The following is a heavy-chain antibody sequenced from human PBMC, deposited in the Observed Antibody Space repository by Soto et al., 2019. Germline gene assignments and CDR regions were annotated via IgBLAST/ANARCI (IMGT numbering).Heavy chain of an antibody. J-gene: IGHJ4*02. CDR3: ARTHSSGWYYFFDY. CDR2: IYRGGST. D-gene: IGHD6-19*01. CDR1: GFTVSSNY. V-gene: IGHV3-53*02. Sequence: EVQLVETGGGLIQPGGSLRLSCAASGFTVSSNYMSWVRQAPGKGLEWVSVIYRGGSTYYADSVKGRFTISRDNSKNTLYLQMNSLRAEDTAVYHCARTHSSGWYYFFDYWGQGTLVTVSS.